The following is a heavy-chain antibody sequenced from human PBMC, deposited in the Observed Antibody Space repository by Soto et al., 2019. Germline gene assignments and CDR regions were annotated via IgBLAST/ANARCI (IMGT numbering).Heavy chain of an antibody. Sequence: PGRSPRLACAASGFTFDSYAMSWVRQGPGKGLEWVSAISGSGGSTYYADSVKGRFTISRDNSKNTLYLQMNSLRAEDTAVYYFFFDGTTTFETYTPVRTRGSSDL. V-gene: IGHV3-23*01. CDR2: ISGSGGST. CDR1: GFTFDSYA. D-gene: IGHD3-9*01. CDR3: FFDGTTTFETYTPVRTRGSSDL. J-gene: IGHJ2*01.